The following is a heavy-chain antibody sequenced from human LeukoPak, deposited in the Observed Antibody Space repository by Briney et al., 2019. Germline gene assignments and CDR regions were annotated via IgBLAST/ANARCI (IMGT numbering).Heavy chain of an antibody. D-gene: IGHD6-13*01. CDR3: AREAAALDY. J-gene: IGHJ4*02. CDR2: ISGSGGST. Sequence: TGGSLRLFCAASGFTFSSYAMSWVRQAPRKGLEWVSVISGSGGSTYYADSVKGRFTISRDNSKNTVYLQMISLRAEDAAVYYCAREAAALDYWGQGTLVTVSS. V-gene: IGHV3-23*01. CDR1: GFTFSSYA.